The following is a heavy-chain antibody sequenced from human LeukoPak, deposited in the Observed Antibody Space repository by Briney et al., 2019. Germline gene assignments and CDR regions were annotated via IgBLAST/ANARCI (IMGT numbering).Heavy chain of an antibody. D-gene: IGHD3-10*01. CDR2: IYSGGRT. CDR1: GLTVSSNY. Sequence: GGSLRLSCAASGLTVSSNYMSWVRQAPGKGLEWVSVIYSGGRTFYADSVKGRFIISRDNSKNTLFLQMNSLRADDTAVYYCARDLYYGSGGYYFDYWGQGTLVTVSS. CDR3: ARDLYYGSGGYYFDY. V-gene: IGHV3-66*01. J-gene: IGHJ4*02.